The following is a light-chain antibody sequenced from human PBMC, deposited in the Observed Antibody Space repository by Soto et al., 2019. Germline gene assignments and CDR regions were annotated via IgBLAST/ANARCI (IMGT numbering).Light chain of an antibody. CDR1: SSDVGAYNY. Sequence: QSSLAQPPSASGSPGQSVTISCTGTSSDVGAYNYVSWYQQRPGKAPKLIVYDVTERPSGVPDRFSGSKSGNTASLTISGLQAEDEADYSCCSFAGSYSYVFGTGTKVTVL. CDR3: CSFAGSYSYV. CDR2: DVT. V-gene: IGLV2-8*01. J-gene: IGLJ1*01.